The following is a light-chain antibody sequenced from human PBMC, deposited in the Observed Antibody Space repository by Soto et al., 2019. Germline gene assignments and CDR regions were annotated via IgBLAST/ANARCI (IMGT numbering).Light chain of an antibody. CDR1: QSVNLN. CDR3: HQYKSFPRGP. Sequence: EIMMTQSPGTRSVSPGEGATLSCTASQSVNLNLAWYQHKPGQPPRLLLYGESTRATGIPVRFRGSGSGTEFTLTSSSLQSEDSAVYYFHQYKSFPRGPFGPGTKVEIK. V-gene: IGKV3-15*01. CDR2: GES. J-gene: IGKJ3*01.